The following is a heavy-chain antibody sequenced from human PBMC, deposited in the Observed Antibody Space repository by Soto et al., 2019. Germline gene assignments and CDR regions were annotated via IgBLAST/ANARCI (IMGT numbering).Heavy chain of an antibody. D-gene: IGHD6-19*01. V-gene: IGHV3-30*04. CDR3: ARDPSPYTSGWYGIDL. J-gene: IGHJ5*02. CDR2: ISCDGTNK. Sequence: PGGSLRLSCAASGFMFSAYAMLWVRQAPGKVLEWVAAISCDGTNKYYADSIKGRFTISRDNSANTLFLQVNSLRREDTAMYYCARDPSPYTSGWYGIDLWGHGTLVTVSS. CDR1: GFMFSAYA.